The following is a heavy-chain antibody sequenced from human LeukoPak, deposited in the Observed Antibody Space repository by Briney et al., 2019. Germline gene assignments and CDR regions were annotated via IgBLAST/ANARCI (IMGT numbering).Heavy chain of an antibody. CDR2: ISSSGSTI. V-gene: IGHV3-11*01. Sequence: GGSLRLSCAAPGFTFSDYYMSWIRQAPGKGLGWVSYISSSGSTIYYADSVKGRFTISRDNAKNSLYLQMNSLRAEDTAVYYCARGRGYGDYGPYFDYWGQGTLVTVSS. CDR3: ARGRGYGDYGPYFDY. D-gene: IGHD4-17*01. J-gene: IGHJ4*02. CDR1: GFTFSDYY.